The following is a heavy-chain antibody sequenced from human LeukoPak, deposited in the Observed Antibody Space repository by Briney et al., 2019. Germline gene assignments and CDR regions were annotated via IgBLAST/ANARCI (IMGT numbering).Heavy chain of an antibody. J-gene: IGHJ6*02. CDR1: GGSIGSYY. V-gene: IGHV4-59*01. CDR2: IYYSGST. D-gene: IGHD2-2*01. Sequence: SETLSLTCTVSGGSIGSYYWSWIRQPPGKGLEWIGYIYYSGSTNYNPSLKSRVTISVDTSKNQFSLKLSSVTAADTAVYYCARDRIVVVPAAHYYYYYGMDVWGQGTTVTVSS. CDR3: ARDRIVVVPAAHYYYYYGMDV.